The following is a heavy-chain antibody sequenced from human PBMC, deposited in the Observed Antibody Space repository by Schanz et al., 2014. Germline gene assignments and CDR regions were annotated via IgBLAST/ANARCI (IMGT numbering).Heavy chain of an antibody. CDR2: ISGGGGGYR. CDR1: GFTFSSYA. D-gene: IGHD4-17*01. CDR3: AKDPHRDYGGKPQAFDI. V-gene: IGHV3-23*01. J-gene: IGHJ3*02. Sequence: EVQLLESGGGLVQPGGSLRLSCAVSGFTFSSYAMSWVRQAPGKGLEWVSTISGGGGGYRPYADSVKGRFTISRDNSINTLSLQMNSLSADDTALYYCAKDPHRDYGGKPQAFDIWGQGTMVTVSS.